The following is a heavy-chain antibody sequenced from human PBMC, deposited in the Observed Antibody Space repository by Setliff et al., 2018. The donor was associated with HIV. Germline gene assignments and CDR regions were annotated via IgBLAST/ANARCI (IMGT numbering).Heavy chain of an antibody. CDR1: GYTFTSYD. CDR2: INPYSGNT. J-gene: IGHJ5*01. CDR3: VRGIYDSSGFWYPHGDS. D-gene: IGHD3-22*01. V-gene: IGHV1-8*01. Sequence: ASVKVSCKASGYTFTSYDINWVRQATGHGLEWMGWINPYSGNTGYAQKFQGRVTVTRETSTSTAYLELSNLRAEDTAVYYCVRGIYDSSGFWYPHGDSWGQGTLVTVSS.